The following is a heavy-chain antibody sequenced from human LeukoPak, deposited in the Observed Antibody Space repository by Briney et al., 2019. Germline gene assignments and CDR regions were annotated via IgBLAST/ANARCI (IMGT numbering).Heavy chain of an antibody. CDR3: ARHEGYSYAFAY. CDR1: GGSISSSSYY. Sequence: SETLSLTCTVSGGSISSSSYYWGWIRQPPGKGLEWIGSIYYRGSTYYNPSLKSGVTISVDTSKNQFSLKMTSVTAADTAVYFCARHEGYSYAFAYWGQGTLVTVSS. D-gene: IGHD5-18*01. J-gene: IGHJ4*02. V-gene: IGHV4-39*01. CDR2: IYYRGST.